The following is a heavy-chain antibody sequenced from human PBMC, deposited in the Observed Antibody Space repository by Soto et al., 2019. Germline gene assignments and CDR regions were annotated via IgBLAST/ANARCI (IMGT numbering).Heavy chain of an antibody. CDR2: IIPMLGMS. CDR1: GDTFNFYT. J-gene: IGHJ4*02. Sequence: QVQLVQSGAEVKTPGSSVKVSCTASGDTFNFYTLSWVRQAPGQGLEWMGRIIPMLGMSNYAQKFQGRVTMIADKSTRTVYMVLSGLRSEDTALYYCATNYGSGSTHFDNWGQGPLVTVSS. D-gene: IGHD3-10*01. CDR3: ATNYGSGSTHFDN. V-gene: IGHV1-69*02.